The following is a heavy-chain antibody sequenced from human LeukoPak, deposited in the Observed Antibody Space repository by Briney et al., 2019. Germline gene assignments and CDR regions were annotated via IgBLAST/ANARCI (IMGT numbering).Heavy chain of an antibody. CDR1: GFTFSSYW. CDR3: ARGNYYAMDV. CDR2: INNDGTST. V-gene: IGHV3-74*01. J-gene: IGHJ6*02. Sequence: GGSLRLSCAASGFTFSSYWMHCIRQAPGKGLVWVSRINNDGTSTSYADFVRGRFTISRDNAKHTLYLQMNSLRAEDTAVYFCARGNYYAMDVWGQGTTVTVSS.